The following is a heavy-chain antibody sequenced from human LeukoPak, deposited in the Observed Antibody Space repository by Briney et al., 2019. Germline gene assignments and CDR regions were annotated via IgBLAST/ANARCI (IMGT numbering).Heavy chain of an antibody. V-gene: IGHV1-2*02. Sequence: ASVKVSCKASGYSFTGYFTHWVRQAPGQGLEWMGCIDPNSGDTKYAQKFRGRVSMPRDTSTRTAYMELSRLRSDDTAVYFCARSGSTGYPLDYWGQGTLVTVSS. D-gene: IGHD3-22*01. J-gene: IGHJ4*02. CDR1: GYSFTGYF. CDR3: ARSGSTGYPLDY. CDR2: IDPNSGDT.